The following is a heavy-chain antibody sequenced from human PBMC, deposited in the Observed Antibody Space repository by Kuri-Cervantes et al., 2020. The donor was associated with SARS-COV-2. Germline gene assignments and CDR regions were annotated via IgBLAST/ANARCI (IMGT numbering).Heavy chain of an antibody. Sequence: SETLSLTCTVSGYSISSGYYWGWIRQPPGKGLEWIGSIYHSGSTYYNPSLKSRVTISVDTSKNQFSLKLSSVTAADTAVYYCARGVVQAAMDRSYFDSWGQGTLVTVSS. CDR1: GYSISSGYY. CDR2: IYHSGST. D-gene: IGHD2-2*01. V-gene: IGHV4-38-2*02. J-gene: IGHJ4*02. CDR3: ARGVVQAAMDRSYFDS.